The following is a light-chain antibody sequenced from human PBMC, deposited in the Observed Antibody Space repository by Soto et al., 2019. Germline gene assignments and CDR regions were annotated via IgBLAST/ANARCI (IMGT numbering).Light chain of an antibody. CDR3: QQYNNWVT. CDR1: QRVSSN. J-gene: IGKJ4*01. V-gene: IGKV3-15*01. CDR2: GAS. Sequence: EIVMTQSPATLSVSPGERATLSCRASQRVSSNLAWYQQKVGQAPKLLIYGASTRATGIPARFSGSGSGTEFTLTINGLQSEDFAVYYCQQYNNWVTFGGGTKVEIK.